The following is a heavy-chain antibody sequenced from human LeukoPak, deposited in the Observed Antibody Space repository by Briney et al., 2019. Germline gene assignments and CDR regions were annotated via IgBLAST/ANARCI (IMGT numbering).Heavy chain of an antibody. CDR1: GYSFTSYW. V-gene: IGHV5-51*01. CDR3: ARNYYDSSGYYYYYYGMDV. J-gene: IGHJ6*02. D-gene: IGHD3-22*01. Sequence: GESLKISCKGSGYSFTSYWIGWVRQMPGKGLEWMGIIYPGGSDTRYSPSFQGQVTISADKSISTAYLQWSSLKASDTAMYYCARNYYDSSGYYYYYYGMDVWGQGTTVTVSS. CDR2: IYPGGSDT.